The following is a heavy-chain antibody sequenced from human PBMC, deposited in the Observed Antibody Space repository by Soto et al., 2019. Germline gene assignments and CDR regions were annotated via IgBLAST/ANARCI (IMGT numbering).Heavy chain of an antibody. CDR3: ARSSGDDFFYYGMDV. CDR2: VYARGAT. CDR1: GASITSHY. D-gene: IGHD4-17*01. V-gene: IGHV4-59*10. Sequence: ASETLSLTCSVSGASITSHYWNWIRQSAGEGLQWIGRVYARGATNYNPSLKSRVTISGDTSKNQFPLKLTSVTAADTAVYYCARSSGDDFFYYGMDVWGHGTTVTVSS. J-gene: IGHJ6*02.